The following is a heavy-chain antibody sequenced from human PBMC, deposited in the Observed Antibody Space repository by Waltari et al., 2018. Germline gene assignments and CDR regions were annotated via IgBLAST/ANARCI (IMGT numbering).Heavy chain of an antibody. J-gene: IGHJ4*02. D-gene: IGHD4-17*01. CDR3: ARTVTPGGAYFDY. CDR2: IYHSGST. V-gene: IGHV4-30-2*01. Sequence: QVQLQQWGAGLLKPSQTLSLTCTVSGGSISSGGYYWSWIRQHPGKGLEWIGYIYHSGSTNYNPSLKSRVTISVDRSKNQFSLKLSSVTAADTAVYYCARTVTPGGAYFDYWGQGTLVTVSS. CDR1: GGSISSGGYY.